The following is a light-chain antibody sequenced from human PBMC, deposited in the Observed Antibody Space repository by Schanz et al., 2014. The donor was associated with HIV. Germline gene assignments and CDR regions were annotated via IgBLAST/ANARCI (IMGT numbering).Light chain of an antibody. J-gene: IGKJ1*01. CDR2: AAS. CDR3: QQYNSYSPWT. Sequence: DIQMTQSPSSLSASVGDRVTITCRASQSISRYLNWYQQKPGKAPKLLIYAASTLQSGVPSRFSGSGSGTDFTLTISNLQPEDCATYYCQQYNSYSPWTFGQGTKVEIK. CDR1: QSISRY. V-gene: IGKV1-16*01.